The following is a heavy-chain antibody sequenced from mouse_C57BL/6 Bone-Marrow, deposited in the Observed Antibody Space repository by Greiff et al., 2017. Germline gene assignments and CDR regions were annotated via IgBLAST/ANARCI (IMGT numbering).Heavy chain of an antibody. J-gene: IGHJ1*03. V-gene: IGHV1-7*01. Sequence: QVQLQQSGAELAKPGASVKLSCKASGYTFTSYWMHWVKQRPGQGLEWIGYINPSSGYTKYNQKFKDKATLTADKSSITAYMKLSSLTYEDSAVYYCARWWYFDVWGTGTTVTVSS. CDR1: GYTFTSYW. CDR2: INPSSGYT. CDR3: ARWWYFDV.